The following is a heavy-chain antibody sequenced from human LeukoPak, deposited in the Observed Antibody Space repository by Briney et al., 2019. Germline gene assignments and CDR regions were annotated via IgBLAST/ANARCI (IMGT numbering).Heavy chain of an antibody. Sequence: ASVKVSCKASGYTFTGYYMHWVRQAPGQGLEWMGIINPSGGSTSYAQKFQGRVTMTRDTSTSTVNMELSRLRSEDTAVYYCARVGRSSYGAFDYWGQGTLVTVSS. J-gene: IGHJ4*02. CDR2: INPSGGST. CDR1: GYTFTGYY. CDR3: ARVGRSSYGAFDY. V-gene: IGHV1-46*01. D-gene: IGHD4-17*01.